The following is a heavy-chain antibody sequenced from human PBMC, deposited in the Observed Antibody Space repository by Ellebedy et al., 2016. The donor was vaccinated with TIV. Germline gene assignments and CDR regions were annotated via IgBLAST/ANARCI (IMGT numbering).Heavy chain of an antibody. CDR1: GFIFSSYW. CDR2: INSDGSST. V-gene: IGHV3-74*01. D-gene: IGHD3-22*01. CDR3: TRDRDSYDNSGYLGY. Sequence: PGRSLRLSCEASGFIFSSYWMYWVRQAPGKGLVWVSRINSDGSSTSYADSVKGRFTISRDNAKNTLYLQMNSLRAEDTAVYYCTRDRDSYDNSGYLGYWGQGPLVSVSS. J-gene: IGHJ4*02.